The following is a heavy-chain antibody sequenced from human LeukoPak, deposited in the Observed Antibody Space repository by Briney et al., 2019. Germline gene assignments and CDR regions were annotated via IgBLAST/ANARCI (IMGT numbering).Heavy chain of an antibody. Sequence: GGSLRLSCAVSGSTSSRNFMSWVRQTPEKGLEWVANINQDGSEKSYVDSVKGRFTISRDNAKNSLLLQMNSLRAEDTAIYYCASGAGWESGYWGQGTLVTVSS. J-gene: IGHJ4*02. D-gene: IGHD1-26*01. CDR3: ASGAGWESGY. V-gene: IGHV3-7*01. CDR2: INQDGSEK. CDR1: GSTSSRNF.